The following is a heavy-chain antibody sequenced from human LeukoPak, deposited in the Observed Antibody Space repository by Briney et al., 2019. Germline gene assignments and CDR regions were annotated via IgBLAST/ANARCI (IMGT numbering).Heavy chain of an antibody. D-gene: IGHD2-2*02. CDR1: GGTFSSYA. CDR2: IIPIFGTA. V-gene: IGHV1-69*05. Sequence: SVKVSCKASGGTFSSYAISWVRQAPRQGLEWMGGIIPIFGTANYAQKFQGRVTITTDESTSTAYMELSSLRSEDTAVYYCASSHLGDIVVVPAAIQNYYYYYMDVWGKGTTVTVSS. CDR3: ASSHLGDIVVVPAAIQNYYYYYMDV. J-gene: IGHJ6*03.